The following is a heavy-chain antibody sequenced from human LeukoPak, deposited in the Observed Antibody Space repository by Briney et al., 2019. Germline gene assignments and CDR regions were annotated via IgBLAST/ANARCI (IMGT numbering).Heavy chain of an antibody. J-gene: IGHJ4*02. CDR3: AKGFYDSSGYPIDY. CDR1: GFTFSSYG. D-gene: IGHD3-22*01. V-gene: IGHV3-30*02. Sequence: PGGSLRLSCAASGFTFSSYGMHWVCQAPGKGLEWVAFIRYDGSNKYYADSVKGRFTISRDNSKNTLYLQMNSLRAEDTAVYYCAKGFYDSSGYPIDYWGQGTLVTVSS. CDR2: IRYDGSNK.